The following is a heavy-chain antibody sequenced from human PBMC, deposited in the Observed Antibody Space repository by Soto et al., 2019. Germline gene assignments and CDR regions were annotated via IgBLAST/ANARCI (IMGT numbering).Heavy chain of an antibody. CDR3: TRAPTECISDSCPYWYFDL. D-gene: IGHD2-2*01. J-gene: IGHJ2*01. V-gene: IGHV4-31*03. CDR1: GGSISGGGYY. CDR2: IYYSGST. Sequence: QVQLQESGPGLVKPSQTLSLTCTVSGGSISGGGYYWSWIRQHPGKGLEWIGYIYYSGSTYYNPSLQTRVPISVATSDSQFSLRLSTVTAAATAVYSCTRAPTECISDSCPYWYFDLWGRGTLVTVSS.